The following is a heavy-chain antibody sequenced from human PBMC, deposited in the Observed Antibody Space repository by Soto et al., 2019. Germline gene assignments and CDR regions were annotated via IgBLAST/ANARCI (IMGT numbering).Heavy chain of an antibody. CDR2: INPNSGGT. CDR1: GYTFTGYY. V-gene: IGHV1-2*04. J-gene: IGHJ4*02. D-gene: IGHD3-16*02. CDR3: ARSYDYIWGSYRYDVGY. Sequence: ASVKVSCKASGYTFTGYYMQWVRQAPGQGLEWMGWINPNSGGTNYAQKFQGWVTMTRDTSISTAYMELSRLRSDDTAVYYCARSYDYIWGSYRYDVGYWGQGTLVTVSS.